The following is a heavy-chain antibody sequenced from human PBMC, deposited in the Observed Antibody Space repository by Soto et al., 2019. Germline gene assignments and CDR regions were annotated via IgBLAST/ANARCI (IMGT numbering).Heavy chain of an antibody. CDR1: GGTFSSYT. CDR2: IIPILGIA. V-gene: IGHV1-69*04. J-gene: IGHJ4*02. Sequence: SVKVSCKASGGTFSSYTISWVRQAPGQGLEWMGRIIPILGIANYAQKFQGRVTITADKSTSTAYMELSSLRSEDTAVYYCARDPGYSYGHNWGQGTLVTVSS. CDR3: ARDPGYSYGHN. D-gene: IGHD5-18*01.